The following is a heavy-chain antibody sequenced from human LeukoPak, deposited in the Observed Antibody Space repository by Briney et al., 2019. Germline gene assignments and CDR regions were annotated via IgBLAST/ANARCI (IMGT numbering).Heavy chain of an antibody. CDR2: IQQDGSAK. CDR3: SRFSPYDYSGYYSWLFDF. V-gene: IGHV3-7*01. Sequence: GGSLRLSCAASGFTFSTSWMSWVRQAPGKGLEWVANIQQDGSAKYYVDSVKGRFTISRDNAKNSLYLQMNSLRAEDTAVYYWSRFSPYDYSGYYSWLFDFWGQGTLVTVSS. D-gene: IGHD3-22*01. CDR1: GFTFSTSW. J-gene: IGHJ4*02.